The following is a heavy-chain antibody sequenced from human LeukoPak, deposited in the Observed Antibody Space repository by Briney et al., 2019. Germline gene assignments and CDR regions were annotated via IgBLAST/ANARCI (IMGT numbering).Heavy chain of an antibody. CDR2: ISGSGGST. D-gene: IGHD3-22*01. CDR3: ATKVTYDYDSSVYFPSGYFDY. V-gene: IGHV3-23*01. CDR1: GFTFSSYA. J-gene: IGHJ4*02. Sequence: GGSLRLSCAASGFTFSSYAMSWVRQAPGKGLGWVSTISGSGGSTYYADSVKGRFTISRDNSKTTLYLQMNSLRAEDTAVYYCATKVTYDYDSSVYFPSGYFDYWGQGTLVTVSS.